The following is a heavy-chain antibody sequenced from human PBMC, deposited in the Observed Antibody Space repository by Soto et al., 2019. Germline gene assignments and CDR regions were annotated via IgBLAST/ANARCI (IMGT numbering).Heavy chain of an antibody. J-gene: IGHJ4*02. CDR1: GGSISGGGFF. Sequence: SETLSLTCAVSGGSISGGGFFWSWIRQPPGKGPEWIGYILHTGGTQYNPSLKSRVSMSVDKSKNQFSLHLTSVTAADTAVYYCARLQFGEGFDYWGQGALVTVSS. CDR3: ARLQFGEGFDY. V-gene: IGHV4-30-2*01. D-gene: IGHD3-10*01. CDR2: ILHTGGT.